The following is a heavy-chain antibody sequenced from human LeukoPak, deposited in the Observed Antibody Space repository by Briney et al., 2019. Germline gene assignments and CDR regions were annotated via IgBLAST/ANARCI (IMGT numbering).Heavy chain of an antibody. CDR3: ARGRYCSADICSGGDAFDI. CDR1: GGSINNYY. V-gene: IGHV4-4*07. Sequence: SETLPLTCTVSGGSINNYYWSWIRQPAGKGLEWIGRIYTRGSTNYNPSLKSRVTMSVDTSKNQFSLKLSSVPAADTAVYYCARGRYCSADICSGGDAFDIWGRGTMVSVSS. J-gene: IGHJ3*02. D-gene: IGHD2-15*01. CDR2: IYTRGST.